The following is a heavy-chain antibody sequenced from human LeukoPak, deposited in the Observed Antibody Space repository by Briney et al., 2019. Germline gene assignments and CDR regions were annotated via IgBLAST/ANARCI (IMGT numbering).Heavy chain of an antibody. CDR3: AREVNSGSYVDYYYYMDV. J-gene: IGHJ6*03. CDR2: IYTSGST. V-gene: IGHV4-4*02. CDR1: GDSVSSTYW. Sequence: PSGTLSLTCAVSGDSVSSTYWWSWVRQPPGKGLEWIGRIYTSGSTNYNPSLKSRVTMSVDTSKNQFSLKLSSVTAADTAVYYCAREVNSGSYVDYYYYMDVWGKGTTVTVSS. D-gene: IGHD1-26*01.